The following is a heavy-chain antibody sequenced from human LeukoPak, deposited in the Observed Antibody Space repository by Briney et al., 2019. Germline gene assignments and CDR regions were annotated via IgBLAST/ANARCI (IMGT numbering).Heavy chain of an antibody. D-gene: IGHD5-18*01. CDR2: ISGSGGST. J-gene: IGHJ5*02. V-gene: IGHV3-23*01. CDR3: AKDQGTGYSYAINWFDP. Sequence: GGSLRLSCAASGFTFSSYAVSWVRQAPGKGLEWVSAISGSGGSTYYADSVKGRFTISRDNSKNTLYLQMNSLRAEDTAVYYCAKDQGTGYSYAINWFDPWGQGTLVTVSS. CDR1: GFTFSSYA.